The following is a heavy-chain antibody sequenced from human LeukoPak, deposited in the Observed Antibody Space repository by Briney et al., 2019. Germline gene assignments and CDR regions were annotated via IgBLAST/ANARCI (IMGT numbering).Heavy chain of an antibody. CDR2: ISGSGDTT. V-gene: IGHV3-23*01. J-gene: IGHJ4*02. CDR1: GFIFTNYA. Sequence: GGSLRLSCAASGFIFTNYAMSWVRQAPGKGLEWASAISGSGDTTYFADSVKGRFPISKDISQNTVFLLLSSLRAEDTAIYYCVKTGSYGDYTVDSWGQGTLVTVSS. CDR3: VKTGSYGDYTVDS. D-gene: IGHD4-17*01.